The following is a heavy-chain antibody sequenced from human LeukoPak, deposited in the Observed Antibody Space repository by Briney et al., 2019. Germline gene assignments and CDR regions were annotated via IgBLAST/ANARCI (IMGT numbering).Heavy chain of an antibody. J-gene: IGHJ5*02. V-gene: IGHV1-69-2*01. Sequence: ASVKVSCKVSGYTFTDYYMHWVQQAPGKGLEWMGLVDPEDGETIYAEKFQGRVTITADTSTDTAYMELSRLRSDDTAVYYCARDLPRYCSSTSCPNWFDPWGQGTLVTVSS. CDR1: GYTFTDYY. D-gene: IGHD2-2*01. CDR2: VDPEDGET. CDR3: ARDLPRYCSSTSCPNWFDP.